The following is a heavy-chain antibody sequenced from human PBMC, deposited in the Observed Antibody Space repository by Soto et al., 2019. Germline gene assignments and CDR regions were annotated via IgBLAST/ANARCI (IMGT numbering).Heavy chain of an antibody. D-gene: IGHD3-16*02. Sequence: EVQLLESGGGLVQPGGSLRLSCAASGFTFSSYAMSWVRQAPGKGLEWVSAISGSGGSTYYADSVKGRLTISRDNSKNTLYLQMNSLRAEDTAVYYCAKDPVDMITFGGVIVIAWGQGTLVTVSS. CDR1: GFTFSSYA. V-gene: IGHV3-23*01. CDR3: AKDPVDMITFGGVIVIA. CDR2: ISGSGGST. J-gene: IGHJ5*02.